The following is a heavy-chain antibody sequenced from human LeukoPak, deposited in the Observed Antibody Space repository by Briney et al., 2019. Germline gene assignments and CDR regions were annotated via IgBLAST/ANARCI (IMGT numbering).Heavy chain of an antibody. J-gene: IGHJ4*02. CDR1: GVTFSSYG. CDR3: AKEAPPRYFDY. CDR2: ISYDGSNK. Sequence: GGSLRLSCAASGVTFSSYGMHWVRQAPGKGLEWVAVISYDGSNKYYADSVKGRFTISRDNSKNTLYLQMNSLRAEDTAVYYCAKEAPPRYFDYWGQGTLVTVSS. V-gene: IGHV3-30*18.